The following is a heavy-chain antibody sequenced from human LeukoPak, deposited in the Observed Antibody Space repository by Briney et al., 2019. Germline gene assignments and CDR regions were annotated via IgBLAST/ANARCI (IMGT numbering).Heavy chain of an antibody. J-gene: IGHJ2*01. CDR2: IKPDGSWK. CDR1: GFTFIIYW. V-gene: IGHV3-7*05. D-gene: IGHD4-23*01. CDR3: ASPLVESSGNVHFGL. Sequence: PGGSLRLSCAASGFTFIIYWMTWVRQAPGKGLEWVANIKPDGSWKSYVDSVKGRFIISRDNAKKSLYLEMNSLRAEDTAVYYCASPLVESSGNVHFGLWGRGTLVTVSS.